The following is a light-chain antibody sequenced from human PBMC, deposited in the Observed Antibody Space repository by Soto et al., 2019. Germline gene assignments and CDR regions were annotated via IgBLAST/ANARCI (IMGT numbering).Light chain of an antibody. CDR3: QTWGTGGV. CDR2: LNSDGSH. J-gene: IGLJ2*01. CDR1: SGHSSYA. V-gene: IGLV4-69*01. Sequence: QTVVTQSPSASASLGASVKLTCTLSSGHSSYAIAWHQQQPEKGPRYLMKLNSDGSHSKGDGIPDRFSGSSSGAERYLTISRLQSEDEADYYCQTWGTGGVFGGGTQLTVL.